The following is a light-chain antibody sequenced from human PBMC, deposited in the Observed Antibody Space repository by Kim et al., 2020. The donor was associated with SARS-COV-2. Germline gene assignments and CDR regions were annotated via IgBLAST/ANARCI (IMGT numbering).Light chain of an antibody. Sequence: TVTISCAGSTSTIGNDYVYWYQQLPGTAPKLLIYRNNQRPSGVPDRCSGSKSGTSASMAISGLRSEDEADYYCAAWDDTLSGPWVFGKGTQLTVL. CDR1: TSTIGNDY. CDR3: AAWDDTLSGPWV. CDR2: RNN. V-gene: IGLV1-47*01. J-gene: IGLJ3*02.